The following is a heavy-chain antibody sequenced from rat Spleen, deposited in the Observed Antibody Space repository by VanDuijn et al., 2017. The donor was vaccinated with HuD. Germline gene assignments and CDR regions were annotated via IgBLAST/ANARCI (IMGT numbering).Heavy chain of an antibody. CDR2: IWSGGGT. V-gene: IGHV2-15*01. J-gene: IGHJ2*01. CDR1: GFSLTSNS. CDR3: ARGAKYYYDGSYYYVHFDY. D-gene: IGHD1-12*02. Sequence: QVQLKESGPGLVQPSQTLSLTCTVSGFSLTSNSVSWVRQPPGKGLEWMGAIWSGGGTDYNSALKSRLTISRDTSKSQVLLKMNSLQTEDTAMYFCARGAKYYYDGSYYYVHFDYWGQGVMVTVSS.